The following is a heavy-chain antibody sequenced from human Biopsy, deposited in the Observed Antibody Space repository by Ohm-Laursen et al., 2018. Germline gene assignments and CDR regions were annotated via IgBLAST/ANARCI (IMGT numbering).Heavy chain of an antibody. CDR1: GDSVTKYY. J-gene: IGHJ6*02. Sequence: SGTLSLTCSASGDSVTKYYWSWIRQPPGKGLEWIGHIYYSVMTNYNPSLQSRVSISVDTSRDQVSLTLSSVTAADTAVYYCARDSGILNYGNFKYYHYYGMDVWGQGTKVTVSS. CDR2: IYYSVMT. V-gene: IGHV4-59*02. CDR3: ARDSGILNYGNFKYYHYYGMDV. D-gene: IGHD4-11*01.